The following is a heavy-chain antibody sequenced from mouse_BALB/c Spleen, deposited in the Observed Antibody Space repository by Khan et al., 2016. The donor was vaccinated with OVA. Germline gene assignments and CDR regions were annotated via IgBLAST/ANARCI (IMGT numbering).Heavy chain of an antibody. CDR3: ARSRGPGYDYCFDY. CDR2: IYLYNGGT. Sequence: VQLQQSGPELVKPGASVKISCKASGYTFTDYNMHWVKQSHGKSLEWIGYIYLYNGGTGYNQKFKSKATLTVDNSSRTAYMEIRSLTSEDSAVYYCARSRGPGYDYCFDYWGQGTTLTVSS. D-gene: IGHD2-4*01. J-gene: IGHJ2*01. V-gene: IGHV1S29*02. CDR1: GYTFTDYN.